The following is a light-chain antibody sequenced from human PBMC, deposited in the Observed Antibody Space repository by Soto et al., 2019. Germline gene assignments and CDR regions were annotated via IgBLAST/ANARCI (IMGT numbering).Light chain of an antibody. CDR1: SSDLAIYNY. Sequence: QSVLTQPASVSGSPGQSITISRTGTSSDLAIYNYVSWCQLHPGKAPRLMVFEVNNRPSGVSFRFSGSKCGSTASLTMSGLQAEDEADDFCSSYSRSTAYLFGTGTKVTVL. CDR3: SSYSRSTAYL. CDR2: EVN. V-gene: IGLV2-14*01. J-gene: IGLJ1*01.